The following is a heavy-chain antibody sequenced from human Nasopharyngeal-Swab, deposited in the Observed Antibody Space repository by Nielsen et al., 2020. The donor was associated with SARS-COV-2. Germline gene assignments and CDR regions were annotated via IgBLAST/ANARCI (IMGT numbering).Heavy chain of an antibody. CDR3: ARGRDYGDYRIGDVFDI. V-gene: IGHV3-21*01. Sequence: VRQAPGKGLEWVSSISSSSSYIYYADSVKGRFTISRDNAKNSLYLQMNSLRAEDTAVYYCARGRDYGDYRIGDVFDIWGQGTMVTVSS. D-gene: IGHD4-17*01. J-gene: IGHJ3*02. CDR2: ISSSSSYI.